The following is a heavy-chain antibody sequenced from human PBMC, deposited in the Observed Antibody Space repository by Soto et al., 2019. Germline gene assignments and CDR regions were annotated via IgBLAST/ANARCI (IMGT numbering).Heavy chain of an antibody. J-gene: IGHJ5*02. V-gene: IGHV1-58*02. CDR3: AADPSYYYDSSGNYWFDP. CDR1: GFTYTSSA. CDR2: IVVGSGNT. D-gene: IGHD3-22*01. Sequence: SVKVSCKASGFTYTSSAMQWVRQARGQRLEWIGWIVVGSGNTNYAQKFQERVTITRDMSTSTAYMELSSLRSEDTAVYYFAADPSYYYDSSGNYWFDPWGQGTLVTVSS.